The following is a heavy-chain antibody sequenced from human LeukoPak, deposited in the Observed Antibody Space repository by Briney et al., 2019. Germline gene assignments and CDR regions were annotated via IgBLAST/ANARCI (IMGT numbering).Heavy chain of an antibody. J-gene: IGHJ4*02. CDR2: ISSSGDTM. CDR3: AKVGSLIHYFDY. Sequence: PGGSLRVSRAHPGFTLCRYVMSCVPPAPEEGVECILYISSSGDTMYYADSVKGRLTISRDNAKNSLYLQMNSLRAEDTAVYYCAKVGSLIHYFDYWGQGTLVTVSS. CDR1: GFTLCRYV. V-gene: IGHV3-48*03. D-gene: IGHD3-16*01.